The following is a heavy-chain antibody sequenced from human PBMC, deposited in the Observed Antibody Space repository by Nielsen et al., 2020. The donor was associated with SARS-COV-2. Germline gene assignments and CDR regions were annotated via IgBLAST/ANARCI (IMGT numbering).Heavy chain of an antibody. D-gene: IGHD5-12*01. Sequence: SETLSLTCTVSGASISSGGYFWSWIRQHPGKGLEWIGYIYFTGRTSYNPSLKSRVAMSVDTSKNQFSLDLKSVTAAETAVYYCAREASGYDHYKYGMDVWGLGATVTVAS. CDR1: GASISSGGYF. J-gene: IGHJ6*02. CDR2: IYFTGRT. CDR3: AREASGYDHYKYGMDV. V-gene: IGHV4-31*03.